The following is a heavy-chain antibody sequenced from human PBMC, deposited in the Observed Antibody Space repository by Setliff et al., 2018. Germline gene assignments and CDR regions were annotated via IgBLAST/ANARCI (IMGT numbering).Heavy chain of an antibody. CDR2: ISYDGTNK. D-gene: IGHD6-19*01. CDR3: VRDWYTSGWYEVDN. J-gene: IGHJ4*02. Sequence: GGSLRLSCAASGFTFSSYSMNWVSQAPGKGLEWVAVISYDGTNKYYADSVKGRFIISRDNSNNTLYLQMNSLRAEDTAVYYCVRDWYTSGWYEVDNWGQGTLVTVSS. CDR1: GFTFSSYS. V-gene: IGHV3-30*03.